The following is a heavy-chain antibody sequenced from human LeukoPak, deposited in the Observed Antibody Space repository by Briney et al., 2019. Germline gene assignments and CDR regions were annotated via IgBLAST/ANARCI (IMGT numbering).Heavy chain of an antibody. V-gene: IGHV4-39*01. Sequence: SETLSLTCTVSGGSISSSSYYWGWIRQPPGKGLEWIGSIYYSGSTYYNPSLKSRVTISVDTSKNQFSLKLSSVTAADTAVYYFARLPTGYGIFDYWGQGTLVTVSS. CDR1: GGSISSSSYY. CDR3: ARLPTGYGIFDY. J-gene: IGHJ4*02. CDR2: IYYSGST. D-gene: IGHD1-1*01.